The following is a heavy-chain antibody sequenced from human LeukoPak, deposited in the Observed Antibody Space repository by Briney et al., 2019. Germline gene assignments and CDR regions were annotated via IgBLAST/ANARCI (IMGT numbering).Heavy chain of an antibody. Sequence: SQTLSLTCTVSGGSISSYYWSWIRQPPGKGLEWIGYIYCSGSTNYNPSLKSRVIISVDTSKNQFSLKLTSVTAADAALYFCARGYGGDRPGDAFDIWGQGTMVTVSS. CDR2: IYCSGST. V-gene: IGHV4-59*01. D-gene: IGHD2-21*02. CDR1: GGSISSYY. J-gene: IGHJ3*02. CDR3: ARGYGGDRPGDAFDI.